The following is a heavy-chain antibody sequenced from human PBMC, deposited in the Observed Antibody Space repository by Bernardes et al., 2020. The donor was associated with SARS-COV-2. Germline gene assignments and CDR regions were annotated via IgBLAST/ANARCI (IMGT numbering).Heavy chain of an antibody. D-gene: IGHD3-10*01. CDR2: IKHDGSEK. CDR1: GFSFGRYW. J-gene: IGHJ4*02. V-gene: IGHV3-7*03. CDR3: ARESDGSYYPD. Sequence: GGSLRLSCVASGFSFGRYWISWVRQAPGKGLEWVANIKHDGSEKNYVDSVRGRFTISRDNARNSLWLQMSSLRAEDTAVYYCARESDGSYYPDWGQGTPVTVAS.